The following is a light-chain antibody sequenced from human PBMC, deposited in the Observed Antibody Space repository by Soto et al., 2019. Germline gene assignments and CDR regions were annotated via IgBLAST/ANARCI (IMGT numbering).Light chain of an antibody. CDR3: QKRSNWLIN. V-gene: IGKV3-11*01. CDR2: DAS. CDR1: QSVSSY. Sequence: EIVLTQSPATISLYAVAIAKLSWRASQSVSSYLAWYQQKPGQAPRLLIYDASNRATGIPARFSGSGSGTDFTLTISSLEPEDFAVYYCQKRSNWLINCGKGQRRAIK. J-gene: IGKJ5*01.